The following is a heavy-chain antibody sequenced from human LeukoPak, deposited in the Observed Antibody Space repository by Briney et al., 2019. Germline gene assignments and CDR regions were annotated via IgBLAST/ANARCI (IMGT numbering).Heavy chain of an antibody. V-gene: IGHV4-59*08. CDR1: GGSLGTYY. D-gene: IGHD3-3*01. CDR2: RSYSGTT. Sequence: SETLSLTCTVSGGSLGTYYWSWIRQPPGKGLEWIGFRSYSGTTNYNPSLASRVSTEVDRSKNQFSLKLSSVTAADTAVYFCARNSYGFPFGPWGQGALVTVSA. J-gene: IGHJ5*02. CDR3: ARNSYGFPFGP.